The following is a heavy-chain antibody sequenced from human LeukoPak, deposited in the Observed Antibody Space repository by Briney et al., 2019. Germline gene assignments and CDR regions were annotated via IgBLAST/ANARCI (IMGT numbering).Heavy chain of an antibody. CDR2: ISAYNGNT. J-gene: IGHJ6*02. CDR3: ARGSDYYGSEKYGMDV. D-gene: IGHD3-10*01. CDR1: GYTFTSYG. V-gene: IGHV1-18*01. Sequence: ASVKVSCKASGYTFTSYGISWVRQAPGQGLEWMGWISAYNGNTNYAQKLQGRVTMTTDTSTSTAYMELRSLRSDDTAVYYCARGSDYYGSEKYGMDVWGQGTTVTVSS.